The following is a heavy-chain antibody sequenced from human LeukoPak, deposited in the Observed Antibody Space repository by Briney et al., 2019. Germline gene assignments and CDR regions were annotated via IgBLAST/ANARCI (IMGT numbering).Heavy chain of an antibody. CDR2: LSGSAGSGSGGSS. J-gene: IGHJ4*02. CDR1: RFTFINYP. Sequence: ESLRLSCSASRFTFINYPMSWFRPAPGPGLEWVSDLSGSAGSGSGGSSYYADSVKGRFTISRDNSKNTLYLQMTSLRAEDTALYYRAKECDSSGYCFFAYWGQGTLVTVSS. CDR3: AKECDSSGYCFFAY. D-gene: IGHD3-22*01. V-gene: IGHV3-23*01.